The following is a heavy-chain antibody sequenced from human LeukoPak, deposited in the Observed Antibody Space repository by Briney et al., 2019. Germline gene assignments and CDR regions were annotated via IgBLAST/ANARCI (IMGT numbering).Heavy chain of an antibody. V-gene: IGHV4-59*01. CDR2: IYYSGNT. J-gene: IGHJ3*02. CDR3: ARSYCGGGSCGAFDI. D-gene: IGHD2-15*01. CDR1: GGSISNSY. Sequence: SETLSLTCTVSGGSISNSYWSWVRQPPGKGLEWIGYIYYSGNTNYNPSLKSRVTISVDTSKNQFSLRLSSVAAADTAVYYCARSYCGGGSCGAFDIWGQGTMVTVSS.